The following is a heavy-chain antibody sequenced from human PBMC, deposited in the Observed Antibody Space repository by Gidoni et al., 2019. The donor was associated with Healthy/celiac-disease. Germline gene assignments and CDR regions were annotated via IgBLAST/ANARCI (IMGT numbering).Heavy chain of an antibody. CDR3: TAHRRGYSYGTDY. CDR2: IKSKTDGGKT. D-gene: IGHD5-18*01. CDR1: GFTFSNAC. J-gene: IGHJ4*02. Sequence: EVQLVEYEGGLVKPGGSLRLSCAASGFTFSNACLSWVRQPPGKGLEWFGRIKSKTDGGKTDYAAPVKGRFTISRDDSKNTLYLQMNSLKTEDTAVYYCTAHRRGYSYGTDYWGQGTLVTVSS. V-gene: IGHV3-15*01.